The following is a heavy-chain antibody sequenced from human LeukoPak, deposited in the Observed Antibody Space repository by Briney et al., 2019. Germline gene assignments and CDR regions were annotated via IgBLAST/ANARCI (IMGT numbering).Heavy chain of an antibody. Sequence: SSETLSLTCTVSGGSISSYYWSWIRQPPGKGLEWIGYIYYSGSTNYNPSLKSRVTISVDTSKNQFSLKLSSVTAADTAVYYCARDYYGSGSWDYWGQGTLVTVSS. CDR2: IYYSGST. V-gene: IGHV4-59*01. J-gene: IGHJ4*02. CDR1: GGSISSYY. D-gene: IGHD3-10*01. CDR3: ARDYYGSGSWDY.